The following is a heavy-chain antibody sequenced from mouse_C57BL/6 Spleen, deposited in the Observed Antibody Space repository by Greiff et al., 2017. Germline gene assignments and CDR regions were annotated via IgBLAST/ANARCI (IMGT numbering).Heavy chain of an antibody. D-gene: IGHD1-1*01. CDR1: GFTFSSYA. CDR3: ARYYYGSWRYAMDY. Sequence: EVKLVESGGGLVKPGGSLKLSCAASGFTFSSYAMSWVRQTPEKRLEWVATISDGGSYTYYPDNVKGRFTISRDNAKNNLYLQMSHLKSEDTAMYYCARYYYGSWRYAMDYWGQGTSVTVSS. V-gene: IGHV5-4*03. J-gene: IGHJ4*01. CDR2: ISDGGSYT.